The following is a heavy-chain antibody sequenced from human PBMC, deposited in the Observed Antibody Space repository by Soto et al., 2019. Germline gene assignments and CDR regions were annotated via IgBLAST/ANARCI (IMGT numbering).Heavy chain of an antibody. Sequence: ASVKVSCKASGYTFTCYYMHWVRQAPGQGLEWMGWINPNSGGTNYAQKFQGWVTMTRDTSISTAYMELSRLRSDDTAVYYCAREVVAAMSYYGMDVWGQGTTVTVSS. J-gene: IGHJ6*02. CDR3: AREVVAAMSYYGMDV. CDR1: GYTFTCYY. V-gene: IGHV1-2*04. CDR2: INPNSGGT. D-gene: IGHD2-15*01.